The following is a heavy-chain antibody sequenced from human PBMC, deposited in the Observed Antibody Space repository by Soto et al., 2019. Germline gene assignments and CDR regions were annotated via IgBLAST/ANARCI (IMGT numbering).Heavy chain of an antibody. J-gene: IGHJ6*03. D-gene: IGHD6-19*01. CDR1: GYTFTSYG. V-gene: IGHV1-18*01. Sequence: QVQLVQSGAEVKKPGASVKVSCKASGYTFTSYGISWVRQAPGQGLEWMGWISANNGNTNYAQKPQGRVTITTDTSTSTAYMELRSLRSDDTAVYYCAREAIAVAGDYYYYYMDVWGKGTPVTVSS. CDR3: AREAIAVAGDYYYYYMDV. CDR2: ISANNGNT.